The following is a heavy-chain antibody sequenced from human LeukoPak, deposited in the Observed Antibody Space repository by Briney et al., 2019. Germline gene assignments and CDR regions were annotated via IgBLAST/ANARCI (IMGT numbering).Heavy chain of an antibody. CDR3: TTRKYDILTGDVDY. V-gene: IGHV3-15*01. CDR2: IKSKTDGGTT. Sequence: GGSPRLSCAASGFTFSNAWMSWVRQAPGKGLEWVGRIKSKTDGGTTDYAAPVKGRFTISRDDSKNTLYLQMNSLKTEDTAVYYCTTRKYDILTGDVDYWGQGTLVTVSS. CDR1: GFTFSNAW. D-gene: IGHD3-9*01. J-gene: IGHJ4*02.